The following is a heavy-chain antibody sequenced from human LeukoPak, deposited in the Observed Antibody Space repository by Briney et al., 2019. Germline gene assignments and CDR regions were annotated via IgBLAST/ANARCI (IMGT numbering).Heavy chain of an antibody. J-gene: IGHJ5*02. Sequence: ASVKVSCTASGYTFNIYSLNWVRQAPGQGLEWMGWISAYNGNTNYAQKLQGRVTMTTDTSTSTAYMELRSLRSEDTAVYYCASVSSSSGQGGWFDPWGQGTLVTVSS. CDR1: GYTFNIYS. CDR3: ASVSSSSGQGGWFDP. CDR2: ISAYNGNT. D-gene: IGHD6-6*01. V-gene: IGHV1-18*01.